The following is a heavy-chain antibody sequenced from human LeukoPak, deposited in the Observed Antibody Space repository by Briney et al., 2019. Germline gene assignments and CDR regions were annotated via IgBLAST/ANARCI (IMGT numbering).Heavy chain of an antibody. Sequence: GGSLRLSCAASGFTFSTYWMHWVRQAPGKGLVWVSRINSDGSDTSYADSEKGRFTISRDNAKNTLYLQMNGLRAEDTAVYYCARGVSPLNYYFDYWGQGTLVTVSS. V-gene: IGHV3-74*01. CDR2: INSDGSDT. CDR3: ARGVSPLNYYFDY. J-gene: IGHJ4*02. D-gene: IGHD6-13*01. CDR1: GFTFSTYW.